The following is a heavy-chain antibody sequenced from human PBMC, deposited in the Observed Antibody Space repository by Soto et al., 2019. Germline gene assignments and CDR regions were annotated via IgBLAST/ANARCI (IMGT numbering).Heavy chain of an antibody. CDR3: GRGLCTDYVRCPSYYYMDV. CDR1: GYTYTSFG. Sequence: ASVKVSCKASGYTYTSFGISWVRQAPGQGLEWLGWISAYNGNTKYAQKLQGRVTMTTDTSTSTVYMDLRSLRSDDTGVYYCGRGLCTDYVRCPSYYYMDVGGKGTTVTVSS. V-gene: IGHV1-18*01. D-gene: IGHD4-17*01. J-gene: IGHJ6*03. CDR2: ISAYNGNT.